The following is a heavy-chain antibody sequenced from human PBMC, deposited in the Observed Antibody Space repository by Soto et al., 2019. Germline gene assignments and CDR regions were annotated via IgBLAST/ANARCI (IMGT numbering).Heavy chain of an antibody. D-gene: IGHD6-13*01. V-gene: IGHV1-2*04. CDR1: GYTFTGHY. CDR3: ARERGRIAAAGKAVFRGYYYGMDV. J-gene: IGHJ6*02. Sequence: GASVKVSCTASGYTFTGHYMHWVRQAPGQGLEWMGWINPNSGGTNYAQKFQGWVTMTRDTSISTAYMELSRLRSDDTAVYYCARERGRIAAAGKAVFRGYYYGMDVWGQGTTVTVSS. CDR2: INPNSGGT.